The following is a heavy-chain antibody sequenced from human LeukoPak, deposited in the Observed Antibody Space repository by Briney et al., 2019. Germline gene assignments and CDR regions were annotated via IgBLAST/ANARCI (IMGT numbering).Heavy chain of an antibody. CDR2: INHSGST. J-gene: IGHJ3*02. CDR1: GGSFSGYY. Sequence: SETLSLTCAVYGGSFSGYYWSWIRQPAGKGLEWIGEINHSGSTNYNPSLKSRVTISVDTSKNQFSLKLSSVTAADTAVYYCARGLVVVAATHGFRAFDIWGQGTMVTVS. V-gene: IGHV4-34*01. CDR3: ARGLVVVAATHGFRAFDI. D-gene: IGHD2-15*01.